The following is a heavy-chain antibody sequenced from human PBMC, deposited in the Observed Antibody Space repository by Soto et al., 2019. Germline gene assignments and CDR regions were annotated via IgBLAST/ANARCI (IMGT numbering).Heavy chain of an antibody. J-gene: IGHJ4*02. D-gene: IGHD3-16*02. CDR3: ARGGAYYDYIWGSYRSKIFDY. CDR1: GGSFSGYY. V-gene: IGHV4-34*01. Sequence: PSETLSLTCAVYGGSFSGYYWSWIRQPPGKGLEWIGEINHSGSTNYNPSLKSRVTISVDTSKNQFSLKLSSVTAADTAVYYCARGGAYYDYIWGSYRSKIFDYWGQGTLVTVSS. CDR2: INHSGST.